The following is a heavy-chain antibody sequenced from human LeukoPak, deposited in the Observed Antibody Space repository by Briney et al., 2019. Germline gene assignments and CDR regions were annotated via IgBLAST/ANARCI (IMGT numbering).Heavy chain of an antibody. J-gene: IGHJ4*02. Sequence: SQTLSLTCAISGDSVSSNSAAWNWIRQSPSRGLEWLGRTYYRSKWYNDYAVSVKSRITINPDTSKNRFSLQLNSVTPEDTAVYYCARDMLGIAAAGYYFDYWGQGTLVTVSS. D-gene: IGHD6-13*01. CDR3: ARDMLGIAAAGYYFDY. V-gene: IGHV6-1*01. CDR1: GDSVSSNSAA. CDR2: TYYRSKWYN.